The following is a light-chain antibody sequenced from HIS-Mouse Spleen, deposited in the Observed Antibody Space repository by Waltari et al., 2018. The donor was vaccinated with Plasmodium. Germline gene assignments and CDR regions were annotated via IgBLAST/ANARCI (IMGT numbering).Light chain of an antibody. CDR1: SSHLGGSHS. V-gene: IGLV2-8*01. J-gene: IGLJ2*01. CDR3: SSYAGSNNLV. CDR2: EVS. Sequence: QSALTQPPSAPGSPGPPVTIPCTCTSSHLGGSHSVPWYQQHPGKARQPMIYEVSKRPSGVPDRFSGSKSGNTASLTVSGLQAEDEADYYCSSYAGSNNLVFGGGTKLTVL.